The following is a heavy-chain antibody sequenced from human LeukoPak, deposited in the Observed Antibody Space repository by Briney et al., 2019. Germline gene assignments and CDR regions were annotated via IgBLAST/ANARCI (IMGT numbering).Heavy chain of an antibody. CDR3: ARASYCSSTSCYGSLFFDY. Sequence: PSETLSLTCTVSGGSFSGYYGSWIRQPPGKGLEWIGEINHSGSTNYNPPLKSRVTISVDTSKNQFSLKLSSVTAADTAVYYCARASYCSSTSCYGSLFFDYWGQGTLVTVSS. J-gene: IGHJ4*02. D-gene: IGHD2-2*01. CDR1: GGSFSGYY. V-gene: IGHV4-34*01. CDR2: INHSGST.